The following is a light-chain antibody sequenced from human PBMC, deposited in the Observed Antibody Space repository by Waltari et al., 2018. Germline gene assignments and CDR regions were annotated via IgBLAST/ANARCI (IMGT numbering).Light chain of an antibody. CDR2: EDS. J-gene: IGLJ3*02. CDR1: ILAKKY. CDR3: FSAADNNWV. V-gene: IGLV3-27*01. Sequence: SYELTQPSSVSVSPGQTAKILCSGDILAKKYARWFQQKPGQAPLLLIYEDSERPSEIPVRFSGSSSGTTVTLTITGAHVDDEADYYCFSAADNNWVFGGGTKLTVL.